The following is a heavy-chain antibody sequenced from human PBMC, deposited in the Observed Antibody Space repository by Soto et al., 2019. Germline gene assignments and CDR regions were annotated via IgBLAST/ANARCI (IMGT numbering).Heavy chain of an antibody. D-gene: IGHD4-17*01. CDR2: IFSSGFT. Sequence: QVQLQESGPGLVKPSQTLSLTCTVSGGSIRSDFHYWSWFRQPPGKGLEWIGYIFSSGFTNYNPSLKSQVSISVDTSKNQFSLNLSSVTAADTAVYYCARGPTVTTDYWGQGALVTVSS. J-gene: IGHJ4*02. CDR1: GGSIRSDFHY. V-gene: IGHV4-30-4*01. CDR3: ARGPTVTTDY.